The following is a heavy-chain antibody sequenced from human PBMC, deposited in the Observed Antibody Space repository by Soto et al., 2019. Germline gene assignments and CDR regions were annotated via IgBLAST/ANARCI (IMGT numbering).Heavy chain of an antibody. CDR2: ISASGGGT. CDR1: GFTFSHFA. J-gene: IGHJ4*02. Sequence: GSLRLSCAASGFTFSHFAMIWVRQAPGKGLEWVSGISASGGGTHYADSVKGRFTISRDNSKNTLNLQMNSVRVEDTAVYYCAKLAYSSTDYWGQGTLVTVSS. D-gene: IGHD6-13*01. V-gene: IGHV3-23*01. CDR3: AKLAYSSTDY.